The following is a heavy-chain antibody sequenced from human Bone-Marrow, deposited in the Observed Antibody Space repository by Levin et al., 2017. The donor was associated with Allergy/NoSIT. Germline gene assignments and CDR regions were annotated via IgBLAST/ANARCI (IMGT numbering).Heavy chain of an antibody. Sequence: TSETLSLTCSVSGGSISSGGYYWTWIRQHPEWGLQWLGYIFYSGTTYYSPSLKSRVSISVDTSKNQFSLRLTSVTAADTAVYFCAREDRSGSFDVWGQGTVVTVSS. J-gene: IGHJ3*01. CDR1: GGSISSGGYY. CDR3: AREDRSGSFDV. D-gene: IGHD3-10*01. V-gene: IGHV4-31*03. CDR2: IFYSGTT.